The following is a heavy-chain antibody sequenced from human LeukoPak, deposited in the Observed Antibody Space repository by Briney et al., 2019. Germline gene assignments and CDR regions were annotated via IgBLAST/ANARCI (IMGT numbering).Heavy chain of an antibody. J-gene: IGHJ4*02. V-gene: IGHV4-59*01. CDR2: IYYRGST. Sequence: SETLFLTCTVSGDSISNYYWSWIRQPPGKGLEWIGYIYYRGSTNYNPSLKSRVTISLDTSKSQFSLELTSVTAADTAVYYCARGFGSYPYYFGYWGQGALVTVSS. D-gene: IGHD3-10*01. CDR1: GDSISNYY. CDR3: ARGFGSYPYYFGY.